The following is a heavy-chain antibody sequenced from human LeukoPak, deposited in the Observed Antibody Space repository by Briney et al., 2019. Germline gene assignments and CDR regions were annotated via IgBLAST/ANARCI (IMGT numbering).Heavy chain of an antibody. V-gene: IGHV4-34*01. CDR2: INHSGST. Sequence: SETLSLTCAVDGGSFSGYYWSWTRQPPGKGLEWIGEINHSGSTNYNPSLKSRVTISVDTSKNQFSLKLSSVTAADTAVYHGASDRVERSRGVDLSARGSLVTVSS. CDR1: GGSFSGYY. CDR3: ASDRVERSRGVDL. D-gene: IGHD5-24*01. J-gene: IGHJ2*01.